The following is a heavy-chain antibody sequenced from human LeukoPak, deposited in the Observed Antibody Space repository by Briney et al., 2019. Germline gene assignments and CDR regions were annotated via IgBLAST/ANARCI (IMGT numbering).Heavy chain of an antibody. D-gene: IGHD1-26*01. CDR1: GGSISSYY. CDR3: ARTDRHYLSFDY. Sequence: PSETLSLTCTVSGGSISSYYWSWIRQPPGKGLEWIGYIYYSGSTNYNPSLKSRVTISVDTSKDQFSLNLNSVTAADPAVYYCARTDRHYLSFDYWGQGTLVTVSS. V-gene: IGHV4-59*01. J-gene: IGHJ4*02. CDR2: IYYSGST.